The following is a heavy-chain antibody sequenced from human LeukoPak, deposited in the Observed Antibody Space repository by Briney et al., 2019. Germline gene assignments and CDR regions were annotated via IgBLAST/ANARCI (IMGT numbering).Heavy chain of an antibody. CDR3: ARESTRVRGVTKN. J-gene: IGHJ4*02. CDR2: IDYSGST. Sequence: SETLSLTCTVSGGSISSYYWSWIRQPPGKGLEWIGFIDYSGSTNNNPSLKSRVTISLDTSKNQFSLRLSSVTAADTAVYYCARESTRVRGVTKNWGQGTLVTVSS. V-gene: IGHV4-59*01. D-gene: IGHD3-10*01. CDR1: GGSISSYY.